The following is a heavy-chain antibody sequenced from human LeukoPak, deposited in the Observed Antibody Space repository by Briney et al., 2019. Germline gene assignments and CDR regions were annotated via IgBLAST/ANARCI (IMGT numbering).Heavy chain of an antibody. CDR1: GFTFSSYA. V-gene: IGHV3-23*01. D-gene: IGHD5-12*01. Sequence: QSGGSLRLSCAASGFTFSSYAMSWVRQAPGKGLEWVSAISGSGGSTYYADSVKGRFTISRDNSKNTLYLQMNSLRAEDTAVYYCAKGGIYVVAMIGEAWGQGTLVTVSS. CDR3: AKGGIYVVAMIGEA. CDR2: ISGSGGST. J-gene: IGHJ5*02.